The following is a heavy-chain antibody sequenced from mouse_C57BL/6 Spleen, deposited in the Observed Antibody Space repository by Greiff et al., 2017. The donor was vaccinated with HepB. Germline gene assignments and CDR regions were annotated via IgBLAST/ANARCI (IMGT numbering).Heavy chain of an antibody. D-gene: IGHD1-1*01. CDR3: ARAGGSNYFDY. CDR2: ISDGGSYT. Sequence: EVKLVESGGGLVKPGGSLKLSCAASGFTFSSYAMSWVRQTPEKRLEWVATISDGGSYTYYPDNVKGRFTISRDNAKNNLYLQMSHLKSEDTAMYYCARAGGSNYFDYWGQGTTLTVSS. V-gene: IGHV5-4*03. J-gene: IGHJ2*01. CDR1: GFTFSSYA.